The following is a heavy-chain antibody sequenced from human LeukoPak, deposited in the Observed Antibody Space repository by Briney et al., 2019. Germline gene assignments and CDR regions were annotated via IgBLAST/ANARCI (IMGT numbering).Heavy chain of an antibody. CDR1: GFTFTSSA. CDR2: IVVGSGNT. V-gene: IGHV1-58*01. D-gene: IGHD3-3*01. J-gene: IGHJ4*02. Sequence: SVKVSCKASGFTFTSSAVQWVRQARGQRLEWIGWIVVGSGNTNYAQKFQERVTITRDMSTSTAYMELSSPRSEDTAVYYCAAYSPYYDFWSGYYTFDYWGQGTLVTVSS. CDR3: AAYSPYYDFWSGYYTFDY.